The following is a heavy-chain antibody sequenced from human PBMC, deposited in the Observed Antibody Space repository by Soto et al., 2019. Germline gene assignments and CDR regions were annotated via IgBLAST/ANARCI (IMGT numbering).Heavy chain of an antibody. CDR1: GFTFSSYA. Sequence: PGGSLRLSCAASGFTFSSYAMSWVRQAPGKGLEWVSAISGGGVATNYADSVKGRFTISRDNSKNTLYLQMNSLRAEDTAVYYCAKGSESSGSYRPFDYWGQGTLVTVSS. V-gene: IGHV3-23*01. J-gene: IGHJ4*02. CDR3: AKGSESSGSYRPFDY. CDR2: ISGGGVAT. D-gene: IGHD3-22*01.